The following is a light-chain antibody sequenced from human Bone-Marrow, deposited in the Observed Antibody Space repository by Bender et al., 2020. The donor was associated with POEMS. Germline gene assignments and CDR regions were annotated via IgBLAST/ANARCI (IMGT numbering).Light chain of an antibody. CDR3: QSADSSGTYMV. CDR2: KNK. CDR1: ALPMQY. J-gene: IGLJ2*01. V-gene: IGLV3-25*03. Sequence: SYDLKQPPSVSVSPGQTARITCSGNALPMQYGYWYQHKAGQAPLMVIYKNKERPSGISERFSGASSGTTVTLIVSGVQAEDEADYYCQSADSSGTYMVFGGGTKLTVL.